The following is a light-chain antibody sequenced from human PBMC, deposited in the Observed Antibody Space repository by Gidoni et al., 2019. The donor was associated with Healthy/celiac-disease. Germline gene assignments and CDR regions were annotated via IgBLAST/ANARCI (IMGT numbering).Light chain of an antibody. V-gene: IGKV1-39*01. CDR3: QQSYSTPWT. CDR2: AAS. CDR1: QSISSL. Sequence: DIKMTQSPSSLSASVGDRVTITCRASQSISSLLNWYQQKPGKAPKLLIYAASSLQSGVPSRFSGSGSGTDFTLTISSLQPEDFATYYCQQSYSTPWTFGQGTKVEIK. J-gene: IGKJ1*01.